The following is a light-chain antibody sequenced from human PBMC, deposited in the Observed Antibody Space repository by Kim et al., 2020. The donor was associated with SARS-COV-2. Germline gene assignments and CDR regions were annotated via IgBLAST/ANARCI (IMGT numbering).Light chain of an antibody. Sequence: SLSPGERATLSCRASQSVTNNLAWYQQKPGQAPRLLIFGASSRATGIPDRFSGSGSGTDFTLTISRLEPDDFAVYFYQHYAALPLTFGGGTKVEI. CDR1: QSVTNN. J-gene: IGKJ4*01. CDR2: GAS. V-gene: IGKV3-20*01. CDR3: QHYAALPLT.